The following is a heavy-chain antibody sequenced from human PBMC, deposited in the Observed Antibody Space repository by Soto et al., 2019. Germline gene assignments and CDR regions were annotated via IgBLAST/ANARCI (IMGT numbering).Heavy chain of an antibody. CDR1: CGSISSGGYY. CDR3: AREVRRSSWYFDY. Sequence: TLSLTCTFSCGSISSGGYYWSWIRQHPGKGLEWIGYIYYSGSTYYNPSLKSRVTISVDTSKNQFSLKLSSVTAADTAVYYCAREVRRSSWYFDYWGQGTLVTVSS. D-gene: IGHD6-13*01. J-gene: IGHJ4*02. V-gene: IGHV4-31*03. CDR2: IYYSGST.